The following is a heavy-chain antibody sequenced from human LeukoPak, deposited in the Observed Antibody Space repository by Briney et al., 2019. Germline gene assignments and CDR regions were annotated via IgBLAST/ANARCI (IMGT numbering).Heavy chain of an antibody. CDR3: ASDYYDRSQY. V-gene: IGHV3-48*04. D-gene: IGHD3-22*01. J-gene: IGHJ4*02. CDR1: GFTFSSYW. Sequence: GGSLRLSCAASGFTFSSYWMHWVRQAPGKGLEWVSYISSTGSTIYYADSVKGRFTISRDNAKNSLYLQMNSLRAEDTAVYYCASDYYDRSQYWGQGTLVTVSS. CDR2: ISSTGSTI.